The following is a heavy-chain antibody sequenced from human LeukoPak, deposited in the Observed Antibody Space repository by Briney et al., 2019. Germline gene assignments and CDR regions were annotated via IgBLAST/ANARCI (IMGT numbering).Heavy chain of an antibody. V-gene: IGHV3-48*04. D-gene: IGHD6-19*01. CDR1: GFTFSSYS. Sequence: PGGSLRLSCAASGFTFSSYSMNWVRQAPGKGLEWVSYISSSSSTIYYADSVKGRFTISRDNAKNTLYLQMNSLRAEDTAVYYCAKSSLTVANWFDPWGQGTLVTVSS. J-gene: IGHJ5*02. CDR2: ISSSSSTI. CDR3: AKSSLTVANWFDP.